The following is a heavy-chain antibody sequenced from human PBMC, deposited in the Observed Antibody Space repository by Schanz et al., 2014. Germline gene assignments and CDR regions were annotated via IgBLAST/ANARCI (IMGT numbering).Heavy chain of an antibody. CDR1: GFTFNSYA. V-gene: IGHV3-30*04. D-gene: IGHD4-17*01. J-gene: IGHJ4*02. CDR3: VRDTDYHFDY. CDR2: ISYDGSSK. Sequence: QVQLVQSGGGVVQPGRSLRLSCVASGFTFNSYAMNWVRQAPGKGLQWVAVISYDGSSKYYADSVKGRFTISRDNSKTTLYLQMNSLRAEDTAVYYCVRDTDYHFDYGGQGTLVTVSS.